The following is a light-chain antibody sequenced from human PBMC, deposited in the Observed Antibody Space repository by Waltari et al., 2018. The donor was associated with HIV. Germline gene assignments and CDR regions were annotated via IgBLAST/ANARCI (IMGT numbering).Light chain of an antibody. CDR2: GNS. CDR3: AAWDDRMNGFYV. CDR1: SSNIGAGYD. Sequence: QSVLTQPPSVSGAPGQRVAISCTGSSSNIGAGYDVHWYQQLPGTAPKLLIYGNSNRPSGVPDRFSGSKSGTSASLAITGLQAEDEADYYCAAWDDRMNGFYVFGTGTKVTVL. J-gene: IGLJ1*01. V-gene: IGLV1-40*01.